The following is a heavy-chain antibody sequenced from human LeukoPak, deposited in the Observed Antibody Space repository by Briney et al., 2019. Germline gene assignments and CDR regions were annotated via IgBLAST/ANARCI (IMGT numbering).Heavy chain of an antibody. Sequence: SETLSLTCAVYGGSFSGYYWSWIRQPPGKGLEWIGEINHSGSTNYNPSLKSRVTISVDTSKNQFSLKLSSVTAADTAVYYCARLIGELWFGDYYYYYMDVWGKGTTVTISS. CDR3: ARLIGELWFGDYYYYYMDV. CDR1: GGSFSGYY. D-gene: IGHD3-10*01. CDR2: INHSGST. J-gene: IGHJ6*03. V-gene: IGHV4-34*01.